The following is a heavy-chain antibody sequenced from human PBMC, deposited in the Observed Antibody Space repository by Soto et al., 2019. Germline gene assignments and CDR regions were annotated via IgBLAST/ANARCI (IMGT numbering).Heavy chain of an antibody. CDR1: GDMFTGSG. D-gene: IGHD4-17*01. CDR2: ISPYNGHT. V-gene: IGHV1-18*04. CDR3: ARGGSAYHTTLGLAATTNV. J-gene: IGHJ6*02. Sequence: ASAKVYWKASGDMFTGSGISWVRQASGQGLEWMGWISPYNGHTEFAQSLQGRLTLTTDTSTTTGFMELSNLTSDDTAVYYSARGGSAYHTTLGLAATTNVWRQGTTVTV.